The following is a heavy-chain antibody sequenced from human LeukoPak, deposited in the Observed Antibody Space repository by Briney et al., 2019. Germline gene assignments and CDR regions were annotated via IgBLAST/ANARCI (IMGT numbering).Heavy chain of an antibody. CDR3: AKFRGTEKTAIDC. V-gene: IGHV3-23*01. Sequence: GGSLRLSCAASGFTSSSYAISWVRQAPGKGLEWVSTISGGGGRTWYADSVKGRFTISRDNSKNTVDVQLNSLRAEDTAVYYCAKFRGTEKTAIDCWCQRTLVTVSS. D-gene: IGHD3-16*01. CDR2: ISGGGGRT. CDR1: GFTSSSYA. J-gene: IGHJ4*02.